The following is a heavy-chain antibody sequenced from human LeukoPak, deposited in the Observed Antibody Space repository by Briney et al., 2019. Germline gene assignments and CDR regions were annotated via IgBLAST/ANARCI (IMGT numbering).Heavy chain of an antibody. D-gene: IGHD6-6*01. CDR3: AREYSSWFDY. J-gene: IGHJ4*02. CDR2: INSDGRTT. Sequence: QPGGSLTLSCAASGFTFSSYWMHWVRQAPGKGLVWVSRINSDGRTTTYADSVRGRFTISRDNAKNTLYLQMNSLRAEDTAVYYCAREYSSWFDYWGQGTLVPVSS. V-gene: IGHV3-74*01. CDR1: GFTFSSYW.